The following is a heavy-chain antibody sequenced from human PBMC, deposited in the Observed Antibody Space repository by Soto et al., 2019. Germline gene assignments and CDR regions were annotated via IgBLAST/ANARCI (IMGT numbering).Heavy chain of an antibody. CDR1: GFTFSSFF. V-gene: IGHV3-23*01. CDR2: IGANGGGT. Sequence: EVQRLEPGGGLVQPGGSLRSSCAASGFTFSSFFMSWVRQAPGKGLDWVSGIGANGGGTYYADSVKGRFIISRDNSKNTLYLQMNSLRAEDTAVYYCARDPNGDYLGAFDFWGQKTMVTVSS. CDR3: ARDPNGDYLGAFDF. D-gene: IGHD4-17*01. J-gene: IGHJ3*01.